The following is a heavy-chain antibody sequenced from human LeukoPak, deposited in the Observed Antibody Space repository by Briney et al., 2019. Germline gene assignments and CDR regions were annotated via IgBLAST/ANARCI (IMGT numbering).Heavy chain of an antibody. J-gene: IGHJ4*02. CDR2: IYTSGST. CDR1: GGSIRSGSYY. D-gene: IGHD3-22*01. V-gene: IGHV4-61*02. CDR3: ARDENYYDSSGYYYYFDY. Sequence: ASETLSLTCTVSGGSIRSGSYYWSWIRQPAGKGLEWIGRIYTSGSTNYNPSLKSRVTISVDMSKNQFSLKLSSVTAADTAVYYCARDENYYDSSGYYYYFDYWGQGTLVTVSS.